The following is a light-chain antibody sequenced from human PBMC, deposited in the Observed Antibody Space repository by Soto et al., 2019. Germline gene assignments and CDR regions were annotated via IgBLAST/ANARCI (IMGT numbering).Light chain of an antibody. Sequence: VLTQSPRSLAVSLGERATVNCRSSQSVLDNSTTKSYLAWYQKKPGHPPKLLVHWASVREAGVPDRFSGGGSVTDFTLTISSLQAEDVAVYYCHQYYTTPQTFGQGTQLEIK. J-gene: IGKJ2*01. V-gene: IGKV4-1*01. CDR2: WAS. CDR3: HQYYTTPQT. CDR1: QSVLDNSTTKSY.